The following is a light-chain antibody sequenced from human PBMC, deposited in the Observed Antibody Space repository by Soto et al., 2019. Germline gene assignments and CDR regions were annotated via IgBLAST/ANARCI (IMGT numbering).Light chain of an antibody. J-gene: IGLJ2*01. Sequence: QSVLTQPPSASGTPGQRVSISCSGSSCNIGSNTVSWYQHLPGTAPKHLIYTNNHRPSGVADRFSCSKSGTSASQAISGLQSDDEAGYYCAAWDVRLDGHEVFGGGTKLTVL. CDR1: SCNIGSNT. V-gene: IGLV1-44*01. CDR3: AAWDVRLDGHEV. CDR2: TNN.